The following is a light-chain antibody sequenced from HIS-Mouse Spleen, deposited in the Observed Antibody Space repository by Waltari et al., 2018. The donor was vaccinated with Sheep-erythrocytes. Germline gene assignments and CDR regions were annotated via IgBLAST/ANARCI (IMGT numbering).Light chain of an antibody. CDR2: RNN. CDR3: AAWDDSLSGNWV. Sequence: QSVLPQPPSASGPSGQRVTISFSGTSSNIGTNYVYWYQQLPGTAPKLLICRNNQRPSGVPDRFSGSEAGTSASLAISGLRSEDEADYYCAAWDDSLSGNWVFGGGTKLTVL. J-gene: IGLJ3*02. V-gene: IGLV1-47*01. CDR1: SSNIGTNY.